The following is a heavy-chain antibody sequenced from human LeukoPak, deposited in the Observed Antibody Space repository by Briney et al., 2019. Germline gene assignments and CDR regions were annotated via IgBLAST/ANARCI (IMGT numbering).Heavy chain of an antibody. CDR2: IRSKAYGGTT. J-gene: IGHJ4*02. Sequence: GGSLRLSCTASGFTFGDYAMSWVRQAPGKGLEWVGFIRSKAYGGTTEYAASVKGRFTISRDDSKSIAYLQMNSLKTEDTAVYYCTRAEDIVVVVAATPDYWGQGTLVTVSS. D-gene: IGHD2-15*01. CDR3: TRAEDIVVVVAATPDY. CDR1: GFTFGDYA. V-gene: IGHV3-49*04.